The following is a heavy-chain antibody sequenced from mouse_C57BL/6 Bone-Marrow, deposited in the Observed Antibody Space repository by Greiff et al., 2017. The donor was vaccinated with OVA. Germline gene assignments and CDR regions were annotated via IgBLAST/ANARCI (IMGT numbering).Heavy chain of an antibody. J-gene: IGHJ4*01. CDR1: GYTFTSYD. CDR3: ARGGFYDGYVGDY. V-gene: IGHV1-85*01. Sequence: QVQLQQSGPELVKPGASVKLSCKASGYTFTSYDINWVKQRPGQGLEWIGWIYPRDGSTKYNEKFKGKATLTVDTSSSTAYMELHSLTSEDSAVYFWARGGFYDGYVGDYWGQGTSVTVSS. CDR2: IYPRDGST. D-gene: IGHD2-3*01.